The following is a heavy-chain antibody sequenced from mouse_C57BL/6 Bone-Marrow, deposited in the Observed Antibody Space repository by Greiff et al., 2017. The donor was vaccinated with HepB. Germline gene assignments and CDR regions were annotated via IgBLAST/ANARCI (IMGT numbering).Heavy chain of an antibody. D-gene: IGHD2-1*01. CDR1: GYTFTSYW. V-gene: IGHV1-64*01. J-gene: IGHJ4*01. Sequence: QVQLQQPGAELVKPGASVKLSCKASGYTFTSYWMHWVKQRPGQGLEWIGMIHPNSGSTNYNEKFKSKATLTVDKPSSTAYMQLSSLTSEDSAVYYCARSDYGNTYYYAMDYWGQGTSVTVSS. CDR2: IHPNSGST. CDR3: ARSDYGNTYYYAMDY.